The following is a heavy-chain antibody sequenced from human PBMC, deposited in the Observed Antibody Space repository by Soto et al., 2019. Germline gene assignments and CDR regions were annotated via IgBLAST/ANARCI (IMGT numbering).Heavy chain of an antibody. CDR3: VVQDIVVVVAATGGDADY. J-gene: IGHJ4*02. CDR2: MNPNSGNT. D-gene: IGHD2-15*01. V-gene: IGHV1-8*01. CDR1: GYTFTSYD. Sequence: GASVKVSCKASGYTFTSYDINWVRQATGQGLEWMGWMNPNSGNTGYAQKFQGRVTMTRNTSISTAYMELSSLRSEDTAVYYCVVQDIVVVVAATGGDADYWGQGTLVTVSS.